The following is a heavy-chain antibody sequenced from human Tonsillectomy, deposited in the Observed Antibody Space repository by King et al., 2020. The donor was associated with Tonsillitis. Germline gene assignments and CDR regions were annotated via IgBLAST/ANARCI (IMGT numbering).Heavy chain of an antibody. V-gene: IGHV3-74*01. CDR2: ITSDGRST. CDR1: GFTFSNYW. D-gene: IGHD5-24*01. CDR3: ARVATSHYYYYMDV. J-gene: IGHJ6*03. Sequence: VQLVESGGGLVQPGGSLRLSCAASGFTFSNYWMHWVRQAPGKGLVWVSRITSDGRSTSYADSVKGRFTISRDNAKNTLFLHMNSLRAEDTAVYYCARVATSHYYYYMDVWGKGTTVTVSS.